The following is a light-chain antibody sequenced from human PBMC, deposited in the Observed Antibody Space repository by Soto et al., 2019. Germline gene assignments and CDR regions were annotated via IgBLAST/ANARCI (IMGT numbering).Light chain of an antibody. CDR3: ASYTTSSTWV. CDR1: SSDVGGYNF. Sequence: QSALTQPASVSGSPGQSITISCTGTSSDVGGYNFVSWFQQHPGKTPKLIIFDVSNRPSGVSNRFSGSKSGNTASLTISGILAGDEADYSCASYTTSSTWVFGGGTKLTVL. J-gene: IGLJ3*02. V-gene: IGLV2-14*03. CDR2: DVS.